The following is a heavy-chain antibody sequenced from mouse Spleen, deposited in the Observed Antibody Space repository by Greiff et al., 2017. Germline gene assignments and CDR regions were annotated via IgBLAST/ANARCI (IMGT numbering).Heavy chain of an antibody. CDR2: IYPRSGNT. D-gene: IGHD2-4*01. J-gene: IGHJ4*01. V-gene: IGHV1-81*01. CDR1: GYTFTSYG. CDR3: ARSMITTSGYAMDY. Sequence: VQLQQSGAELARPGASVKLSCKASGYTFTSYGISWVKQRTGQGLEWIGEIYPRSGNTYYNEKFKGKATLTADKSSSTAYMELRSLTSEDSAVYFCARSMITTSGYAMDYWGQGTSVTVSS.